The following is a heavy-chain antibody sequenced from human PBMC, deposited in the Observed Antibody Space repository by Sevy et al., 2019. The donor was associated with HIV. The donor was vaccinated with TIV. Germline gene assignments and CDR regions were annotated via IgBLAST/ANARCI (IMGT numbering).Heavy chain of an antibody. J-gene: IGHJ5*02. CDR1: GFTFSSYS. D-gene: IGHD1-7*01. CDR2: ISSSSSYI. CDR3: ARDFGITGTTFRGQKPPLNNWFDP. Sequence: GGSLRLSCAASGFTFSSYSMDWVRQAPGKGLEWVSSISSSSSYIYYADSVKGRFTISRDNAKNSLYLQMNSLRAEDTAVYYCARDFGITGTTFRGQKPPLNNWFDPWGQRTLVTVSS. V-gene: IGHV3-21*01.